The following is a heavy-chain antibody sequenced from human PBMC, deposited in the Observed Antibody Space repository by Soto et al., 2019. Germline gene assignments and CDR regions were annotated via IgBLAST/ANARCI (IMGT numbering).Heavy chain of an antibody. CDR1: GGSISNYY. V-gene: IGHV4-59*01. J-gene: IGHJ5*02. CDR3: ASGGNWFDP. Sequence: SETLSLTCNVSGGSISNYYWTWVRQSPEKGLEWIGYMYYNGNINYNPSLKSRVTISIDTPKNQFSLTLKSVTAADTAVYYCASGGNWFDPWGQGVLVTVSS. CDR2: MYYNGNI. D-gene: IGHD3-16*01.